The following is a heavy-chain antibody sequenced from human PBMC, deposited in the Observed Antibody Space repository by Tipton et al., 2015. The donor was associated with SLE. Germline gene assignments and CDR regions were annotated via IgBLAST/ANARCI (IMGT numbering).Heavy chain of an antibody. CDR1: GGSFSGYY. V-gene: IGHV4-34*11. CDR3: ARDGQWLLLDY. D-gene: IGHD6-19*01. CDR2: IYYSGST. J-gene: IGHJ4*02. Sequence: TLSLTCAVYGGSFSGYYWSWIRQPPGKGLEWIGYIYYSGSTNYNPSLKSRVTISVDTSKNQFSLKLSSVTAADTAVYYCARDGQWLLLDYWGQGTLVTVSS.